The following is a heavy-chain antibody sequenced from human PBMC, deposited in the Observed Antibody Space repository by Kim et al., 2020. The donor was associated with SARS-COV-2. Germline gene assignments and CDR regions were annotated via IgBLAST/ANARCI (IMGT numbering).Heavy chain of an antibody. CDR1: GGSISSSSYY. CDR3: ARHFPTEDIVLMVYAIPPGNWFDP. D-gene: IGHD2-8*01. J-gene: IGHJ5*02. CDR2: IYYSGST. V-gene: IGHV4-39*01. Sequence: SETLSLTCTVSGGSISSSSYYWGWLRQPPGQGLEWIGSIYYSGSTYSNPSLKSRVTISVDTSKNQFSLKLSSVTAADTAVYYCARHFPTEDIVLMVYAIPPGNWFDPWGQGTLVTVSS.